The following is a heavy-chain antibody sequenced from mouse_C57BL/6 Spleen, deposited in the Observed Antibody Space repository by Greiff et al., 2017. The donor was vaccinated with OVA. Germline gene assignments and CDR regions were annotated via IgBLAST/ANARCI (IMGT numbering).Heavy chain of an antibody. CDR1: GYSITSGYY. V-gene: IGHV3-6*01. D-gene: IGHD1-1*01. J-gene: IGHJ4*01. CDR3: ARPFGSYYAMDY. Sequence: EVQLQQSGPGLVKPSQSLSLPCSVTGYSITSGYYWNWIRQFPGNKLEWMGYISYDGSNNYNPSLKNRISITRDTSKNQFFLKLNSVTTEDTATYYCARPFGSYYAMDYWGQGTSVTVSS. CDR2: ISYDGSN.